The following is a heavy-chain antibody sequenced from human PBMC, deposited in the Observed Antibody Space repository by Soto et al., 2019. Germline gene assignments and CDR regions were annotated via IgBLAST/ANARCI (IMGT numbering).Heavy chain of an antibody. Sequence: GESLKISCXASGYSLTSYWIGWVRQRPGKGLEWMGIVYPGDSDTRYNPSFRGQVTISVDRSTSTAYLQWSSLKASDTAMYYCTRRAGYIDYWGQGTLVTVSS. J-gene: IGHJ4*02. D-gene: IGHD6-13*01. V-gene: IGHV5-51*01. CDR2: VYPGDSDT. CDR1: GYSLTSYW. CDR3: TRRAGYIDY.